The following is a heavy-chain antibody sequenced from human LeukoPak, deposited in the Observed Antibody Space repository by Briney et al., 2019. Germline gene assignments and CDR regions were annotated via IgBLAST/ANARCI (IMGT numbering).Heavy chain of an antibody. J-gene: IGHJ6*03. CDR1: GGSISSSSYY. V-gene: IGHV4-39*07. CDR2: IYYSGST. D-gene: IGHD3-3*01. CDR3: ARVVLRFLEWLPYYMDV. Sequence: PSGTLSLTCTVSGGSISSSSYYWGWIRQPPGKGLEWIGSIYYSGSTYYNPSLKSRVTISVDTSKNQFSLKLSSVTAADTAVYYCARVVLRFLEWLPYYMDVWGKGTTVTVSS.